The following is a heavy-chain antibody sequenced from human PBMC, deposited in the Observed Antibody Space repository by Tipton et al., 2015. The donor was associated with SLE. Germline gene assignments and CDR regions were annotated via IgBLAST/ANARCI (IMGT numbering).Heavy chain of an antibody. V-gene: IGHV4-34*01. CDR2: INPSGSA. Sequence: GSLRLSCAVYGGSFSGYYWSWIRQPPGKGLEWIGEINPSGSANYNPSLKSRVTISVDTSKKQFSLKLSSVTAADTAVFYCARAIGRVLPMDVWGKGTTVTVSS. J-gene: IGHJ6*03. D-gene: IGHD1-26*01. CDR1: GGSFSGYY. CDR3: ARAIGRVLPMDV.